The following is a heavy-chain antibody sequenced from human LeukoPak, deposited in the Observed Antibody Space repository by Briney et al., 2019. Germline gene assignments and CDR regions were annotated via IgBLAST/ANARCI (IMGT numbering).Heavy chain of an antibody. CDR3: AKDVRIYGSGSSPLDY. Sequence: GGSLRLSCAASGFTFTNYAMHWVRQAPGKGLEWVAFIRYDGSNKYYADSVKGRFTISRDNSKNTLYLQMNSLRAEDTAVYYCAKDVRIYGSGSSPLDYWGQGTLVTVSS. CDR1: GFTFTNYA. J-gene: IGHJ4*02. V-gene: IGHV3-30*02. CDR2: IRYDGSNK. D-gene: IGHD3-10*01.